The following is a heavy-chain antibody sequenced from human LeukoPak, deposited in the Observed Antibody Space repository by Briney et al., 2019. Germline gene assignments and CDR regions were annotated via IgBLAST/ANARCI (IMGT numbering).Heavy chain of an antibody. CDR1: GFTFSSYA. J-gene: IGHJ6*02. V-gene: IGHV3-23*01. D-gene: IGHD1-26*01. CDR2: ISGSGGST. Sequence: GASLRLSCAASGFTFSSYAMSWVRQAPGKGLEWVSAISGSGGSTYYAGSVKGRFTISRDNSKNTLYLQMNSLRAEDTAVYYCAKDGRKNTTPRAYYYYGMDVWGQGTTVTVSS. CDR3: AKDGRKNTTPRAYYYYGMDV.